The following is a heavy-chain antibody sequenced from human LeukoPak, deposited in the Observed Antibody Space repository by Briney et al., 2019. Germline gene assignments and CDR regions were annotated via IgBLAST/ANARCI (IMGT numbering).Heavy chain of an antibody. J-gene: IGHJ3*02. Sequence: VASVKVSCKASGYTFTSYGISWVRQAPGQGLEWMGWISAYNGNTNYAQKLQGRVTMTTDTSTSTAYMELRSLRSDDTAVYYCAPTYYYDSSGSPRDAFDIWGQGTMVTVSS. CDR2: ISAYNGNT. V-gene: IGHV1-18*01. CDR3: APTYYYDSSGSPRDAFDI. CDR1: GYTFTSYG. D-gene: IGHD3-22*01.